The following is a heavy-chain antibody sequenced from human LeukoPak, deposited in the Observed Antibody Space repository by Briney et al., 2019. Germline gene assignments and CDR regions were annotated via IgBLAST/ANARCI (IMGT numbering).Heavy chain of an antibody. Sequence: SETLSLTCAVSGASVSSSHWNWIRQLPGKGLEWIGCLSYTGKTDYHPSLTSRLTMSLNSSKNQVSLKLRSVTAADTAVYYCSEGYFEPFDHWGQGTLVTVSS. J-gene: IGHJ4*02. CDR2: LSYTGKT. D-gene: IGHD2/OR15-2a*01. CDR1: GASVSSSH. CDR3: SEGYFEPFDH. V-gene: IGHV4-59*02.